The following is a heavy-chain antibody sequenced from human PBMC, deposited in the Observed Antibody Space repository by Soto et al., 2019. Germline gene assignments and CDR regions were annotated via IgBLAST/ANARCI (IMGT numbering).Heavy chain of an antibody. J-gene: IGHJ4*02. D-gene: IGHD2-2*01. CDR2: INHSGST. CDR1: GGSFSGYY. Sequence: SETLSLTCAVYGGSFSGYYWSWIRQPPGKGLEWIGEINHSGSTNYNPSLKSRVTISVDTSKNQFSLKLSSVTAADTAVCYCARQYCSTTSCYFDYWGQGTLVTVSS. V-gene: IGHV4-34*01. CDR3: ARQYCSTTSCYFDY.